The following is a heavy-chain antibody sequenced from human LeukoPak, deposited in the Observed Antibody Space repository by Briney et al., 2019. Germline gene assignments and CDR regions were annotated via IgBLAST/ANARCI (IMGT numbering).Heavy chain of an antibody. J-gene: IGHJ4*02. CDR2: IYTSGST. V-gene: IGHV4-61*02. CDR3: ARYTAIISGYSFDY. CDR1: GGSISSGSYY. Sequence: PSETLSLTCTVSGGSISSGSYYWSWIRQPAGKGLEWIGRIYTSGSTNYNPSLKSRVTISVDTSKNQFSLKLSSVTAADTAVYYCARYTAIISGYSFDYWGQGTLVTVSS. D-gene: IGHD5-18*01.